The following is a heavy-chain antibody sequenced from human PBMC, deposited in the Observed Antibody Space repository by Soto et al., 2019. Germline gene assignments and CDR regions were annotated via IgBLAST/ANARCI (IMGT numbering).Heavy chain of an antibody. Sequence: QVQLVQSGAEVEKPGTSVRVSCNVSGYSLTELSIHWVRQAPGKGLEWMGGFDPEEDETIYAQKFQGRVTVTDDASSPTGRLVPLTPKSAAAATSFCATQAYNSYPCYWTWAQGTLVTVPS. D-gene: IGHD2-15*01. CDR3: ATQAYNSYPCYWT. J-gene: IGHJ5*02. CDR1: GYSLTELS. V-gene: IGHV1-24*01. CDR2: FDPEEDET.